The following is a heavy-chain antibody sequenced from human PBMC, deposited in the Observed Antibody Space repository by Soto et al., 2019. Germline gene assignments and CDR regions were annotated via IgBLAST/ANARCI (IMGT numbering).Heavy chain of an antibody. Sequence: SETLSLTCAVSGGSISSGGYSWSWIRQPPGKGLEWIGYIYHSGSTYYNPSLKSRVTISVDRSKNQFSLKLSSVTAADTAVYYCARDKIGSGTAMWFDPWGQGTLVTVSS. D-gene: IGHD3-10*01. V-gene: IGHV4-30-2*01. J-gene: IGHJ5*02. CDR3: ARDKIGSGTAMWFDP. CDR2: IYHSGST. CDR1: GGSISSGGYS.